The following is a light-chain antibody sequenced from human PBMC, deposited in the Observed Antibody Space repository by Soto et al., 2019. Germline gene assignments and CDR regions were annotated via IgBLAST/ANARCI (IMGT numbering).Light chain of an antibody. CDR3: QQRSNWPPT. V-gene: IGKV3-11*01. J-gene: IGKJ1*01. Sequence: EGVLTQSPASLSLSPGERATLSCRASQSVSSYLAWYQQKPGQAPRLLIYDASNRATGIPARFSGSGSGTDFTLTISSLEPEDFAVYYCQQRSNWPPTFGQGTKVDIK. CDR2: DAS. CDR1: QSVSSY.